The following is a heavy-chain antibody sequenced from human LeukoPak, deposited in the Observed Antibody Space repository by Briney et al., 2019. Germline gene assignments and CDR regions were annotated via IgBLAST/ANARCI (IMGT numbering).Heavy chain of an antibody. V-gene: IGHV1-2*02. CDR2: INPNSGGT. J-gene: IGHJ4*02. CDR1: GYTFTGYY. CDR3: ARESVGSGYGSHFVDY. Sequence: GASVKVSCKASGYTFTGYYMHWVRQAPGQGLEWMGWINPNSGGTNCAQKFQGRVTMTRDTSISTAYMELSRLRSDDTAVYYCARESVGSGYGSHFVDYWGQGTLVTVSS. D-gene: IGHD3-3*01.